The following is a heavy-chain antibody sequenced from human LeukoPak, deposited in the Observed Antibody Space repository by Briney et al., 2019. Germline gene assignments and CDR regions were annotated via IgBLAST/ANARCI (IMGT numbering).Heavy chain of an antibody. CDR1: GGSISHYY. Sequence: PSETLSLTCTVSGGSISHYYWSWIRQSPGRGLEWIGYIYYSGTTNYNPSLKSRVTISVDTSRNQFSLQLRSVTAADTAVYYCAREDPQTTVPEGMDVWGQGTTVIVSS. CDR3: AREDPQTTVPEGMDV. J-gene: IGHJ6*02. CDR2: IYYSGTT. D-gene: IGHD4-17*01. V-gene: IGHV4-59*01.